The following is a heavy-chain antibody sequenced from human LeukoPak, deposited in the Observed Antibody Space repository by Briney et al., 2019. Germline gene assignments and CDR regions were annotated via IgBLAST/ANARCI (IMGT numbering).Heavy chain of an antibody. Sequence: GASVKVSCKASGGTFSSYAISWVRQAPGQGLEWMGGIIPIFGTANYAQKFQGRVTITTDESTSTAYMELSSLRSEDTAVYYCARGRVGPTKERYYFDYWGQGTLVTVSS. D-gene: IGHD5-12*01. V-gene: IGHV1-69*05. CDR3: ARGRVGPTKERYYFDY. CDR2: IIPIFGTA. CDR1: GGTFSSYA. J-gene: IGHJ4*02.